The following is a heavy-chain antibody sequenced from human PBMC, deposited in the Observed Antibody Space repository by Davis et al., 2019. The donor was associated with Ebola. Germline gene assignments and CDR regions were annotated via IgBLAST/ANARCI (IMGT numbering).Heavy chain of an antibody. CDR1: GGSISSSSYY. V-gene: IGHV3-23*01. CDR2: GTSADT. D-gene: IGHD2/OR15-2a*01. CDR3: AKDNRNIWSEV. Sequence: PSETLSLTCTVSGGSISSSSYYWGWLRQAPGKGLEWVSTYGTSADTYYADSVKGRFTISRDNSKNTLYLQMNGLRVEDTAIYYCAKDNRNIWSEVWGQGTMVTISS. J-gene: IGHJ3*01.